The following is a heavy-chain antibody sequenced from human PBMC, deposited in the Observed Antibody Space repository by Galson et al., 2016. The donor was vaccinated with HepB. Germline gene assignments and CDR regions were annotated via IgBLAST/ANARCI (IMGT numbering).Heavy chain of an antibody. V-gene: IGHV1-69*13. CDR2: IIPIVNSR. CDR3: ARANYYYDSPDRAFDV. Sequence: SVKVSCKASGGSFSNYAISWVQQAPGQGLEWMGGIIPIVNSRHYAQRFQARVTIAADESTRTAYMELTSLTSDDTAVYFCARANYYYDSPDRAFDVWGQGTLVTVSP. CDR1: GGSFSNYA. D-gene: IGHD3-22*01. J-gene: IGHJ3*01.